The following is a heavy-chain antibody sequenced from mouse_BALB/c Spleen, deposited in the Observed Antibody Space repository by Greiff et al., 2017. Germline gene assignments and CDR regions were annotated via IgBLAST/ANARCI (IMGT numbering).Heavy chain of an antibody. CDR3: ARKDYGSRYWYFDV. CDR2: ISYSGST. Sequence: VQLKESGPSLVKPSQTLSLTCSVTGDSITSCYWNWIRKFPGNKLEYMGYISYSGSTYYNPSLKSRISITRDTSKNQYYLQLNSVTTEDTATYYCARKDYGSRYWYFDVWGAGTTVTVSS. J-gene: IGHJ1*01. CDR1: GDSITSCY. V-gene: IGHV3-8*02. D-gene: IGHD1-1*01.